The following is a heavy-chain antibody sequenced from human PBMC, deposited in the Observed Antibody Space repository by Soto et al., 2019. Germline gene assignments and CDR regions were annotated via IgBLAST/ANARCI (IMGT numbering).Heavy chain of an antibody. CDR2: IYSSGGA. Sequence: EVQLVESGGGLIQPGGSLKLSCAASGFSVSGNYMSWVRQAPGKGLEWVSIIYSSGGASYADSVKGRFIISRDNSKHTLYLQMNSLRAEDTAVYYCVGSGTQRPWGQGTLVTVSS. J-gene: IGHJ4*02. V-gene: IGHV3-53*01. D-gene: IGHD1-26*01. CDR3: VGSGTQRP. CDR1: GFSVSGNY.